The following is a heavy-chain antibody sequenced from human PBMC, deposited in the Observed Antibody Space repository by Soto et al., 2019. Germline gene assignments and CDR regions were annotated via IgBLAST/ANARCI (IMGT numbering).Heavy chain of an antibody. CDR3: ATDKGCSGGSCYSGNWFDP. Sequence: QVQLVQSGAEVKQPGASVKVSCKASGYTFTSYGISWVRQAPGQGLEWMGWISAYNGNTNYAQKLQGRVTMTTDTSTSTAYMELRSLRSDDTAVYYCATDKGCSGGSCYSGNWFDPWGQGTLVTVSS. CDR1: GYTFTSYG. D-gene: IGHD2-15*01. J-gene: IGHJ5*02. CDR2: ISAYNGNT. V-gene: IGHV1-18*01.